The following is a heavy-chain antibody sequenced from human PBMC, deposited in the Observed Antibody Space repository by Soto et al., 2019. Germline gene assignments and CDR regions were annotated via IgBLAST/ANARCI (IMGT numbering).Heavy chain of an antibody. V-gene: IGHV3-21*01. D-gene: IGHD1-7*01. CDR1: GFTFSSYS. Sequence: EVQLVESGGGLVKPGGSLRLSCAASGFTFSSYSMNWVRQAPGKGLEWVSSISSSSSYIYYADSVKGRFTISRDNAKNSLYLQMNSLRAEDTAVYYCARVAWNYGGFDHWGQGTLVTVSS. CDR3: ARVAWNYGGFDH. J-gene: IGHJ4*02. CDR2: ISSSSSYI.